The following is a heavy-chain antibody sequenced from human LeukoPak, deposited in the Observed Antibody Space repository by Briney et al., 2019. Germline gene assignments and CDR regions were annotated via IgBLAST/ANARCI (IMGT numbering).Heavy chain of an antibody. Sequence: GGSLRLSCAASGFTFSSYSMNWVRQAPGNGLEWVSSISSSSYIYYADSVKGRFTTSIDDAKNSLYLQMNSLRAEDTAVYYCARYDWNYGFDYWGQGTLVTVSS. CDR2: ISSSSYI. D-gene: IGHD1-7*01. V-gene: IGHV3-21*01. J-gene: IGHJ4*02. CDR1: GFTFSSYS. CDR3: ARYDWNYGFDY.